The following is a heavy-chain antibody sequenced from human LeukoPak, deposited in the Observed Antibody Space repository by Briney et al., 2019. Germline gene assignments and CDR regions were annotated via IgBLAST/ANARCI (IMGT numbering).Heavy chain of an antibody. Sequence: GGSLRLSCAASGFIFGDYAMHWVRQAPGKGLEWVAAIAFDDTDRYYIDSVKGRFTISRDDSKNTLYMHMTSLRAEDTAVYYCTNSDDYGDYWGQGTLVTVSS. CDR2: IAFDDTDR. CDR1: GFIFGDYA. V-gene: IGHV3-30*04. CDR3: TNSDDYGDY. J-gene: IGHJ4*02.